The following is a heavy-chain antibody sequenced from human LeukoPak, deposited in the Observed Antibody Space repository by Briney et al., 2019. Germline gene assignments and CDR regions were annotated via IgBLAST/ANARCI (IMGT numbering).Heavy chain of an antibody. CDR1: GFTFSSYA. Sequence: GGSLRLSCAASGFTFSSYAMSWVRQAPGKGLEGVSAISGSGGSTYYADSVKGRFTISRDNSKNTLYLQMNSLRAEDTAVYYCAKAYYDSSGYNRFAFDIWGQGTMVTVSS. CDR3: AKAYYDSSGYNRFAFDI. D-gene: IGHD3-22*01. CDR2: ISGSGGST. J-gene: IGHJ3*02. V-gene: IGHV3-23*01.